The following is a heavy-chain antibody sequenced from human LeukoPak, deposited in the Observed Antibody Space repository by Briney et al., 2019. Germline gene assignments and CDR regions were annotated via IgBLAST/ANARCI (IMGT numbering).Heavy chain of an antibody. CDR2: INHSGST. V-gene: IGHV4-34*01. CDR3: ARPQRRYCSGGSCSHPFDY. CDR1: GGSFSGYY. J-gene: IGHJ4*02. D-gene: IGHD2-15*01. Sequence: SETLSLTCAVYGGSFSGYYWSWIRQPPGKGLEWIGEINHSGSTNYNPSLKSRVTISVDTSKNQFSLKLSSVTAADTAVYYCARPQRRYCSGGSCSHPFDYWGQGTLVTVSS.